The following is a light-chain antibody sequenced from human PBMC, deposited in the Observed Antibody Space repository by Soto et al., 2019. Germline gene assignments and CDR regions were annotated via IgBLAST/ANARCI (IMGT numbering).Light chain of an antibody. CDR1: QSVSSNY. CDR3: QEYGSSPT. CDR2: GAS. J-gene: IGKJ1*01. Sequence: EIVLTQSPGTLSLSPGERATLSCRASQSVSSNYLAWYQQKPGQAPRLLIYGASNRATGIPDRFSGSGSGTDFTLTISRLEPEDFAVYYCQEYGSSPTFGQGTKVEIE. V-gene: IGKV3-20*01.